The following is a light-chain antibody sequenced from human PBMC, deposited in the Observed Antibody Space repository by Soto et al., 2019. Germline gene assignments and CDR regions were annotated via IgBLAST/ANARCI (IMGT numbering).Light chain of an antibody. J-gene: IGLJ3*02. Sequence: QSVLTQPASVSGSAGQSITISCSGTMRDVGAYNLVSWYQQHPGTAPKLIIYEVRNRPSGISSRFSGSRSGNTASLTISGLPSEDEGDNYCSAYTARSTLVFGGGTKLTVL. CDR1: MRDVGAYNL. V-gene: IGLV2-14*01. CDR3: SAYTARSTLV. CDR2: EVR.